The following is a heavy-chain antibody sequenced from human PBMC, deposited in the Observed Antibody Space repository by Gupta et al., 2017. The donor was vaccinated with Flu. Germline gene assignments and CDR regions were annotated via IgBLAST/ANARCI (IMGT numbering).Heavy chain of an antibody. CDR1: GYIFTSHY. D-gene: IGHD1-1*01. CDR2: INPSGVSA. V-gene: IGHV1-46*01. Sequence: CKSSGYIFTSHYMHWVRQAPGQGLEWMGVINPSGVSATYAQKFQGRVTLTRDTSTSTDYMELSNLRSEDTAVYYCARDQSTSRSWWFDPWGQGTLVTVS. J-gene: IGHJ5*02. CDR3: ARDQSTSRSWWFDP.